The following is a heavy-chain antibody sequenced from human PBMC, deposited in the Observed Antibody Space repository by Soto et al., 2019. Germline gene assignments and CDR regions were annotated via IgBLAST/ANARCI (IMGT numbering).Heavy chain of an antibody. CDR1: VGTFSSYA. Sequence: SVKFSCKASVGTFSSYAISWLRHAPRQGLEWMGWIIPIFGTANYAQKFQGRVTITADKSTSTAYMELSSLRSEDTAVYYCARGRRYYDSSGLYVFANWGQGTLVTVSS. V-gene: IGHV1-69*06. J-gene: IGHJ4*02. CDR2: IIPIFGTA. CDR3: ARGRRYYDSSGLYVFAN. D-gene: IGHD3-22*01.